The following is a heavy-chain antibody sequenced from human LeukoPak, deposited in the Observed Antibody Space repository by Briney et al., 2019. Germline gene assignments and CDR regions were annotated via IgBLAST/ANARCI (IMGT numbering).Heavy chain of an antibody. Sequence: GGSLRLSCAASGFTFSSYAMSWVRQAPGKGLEWVSAIRGSGGSTYYADSVKGRFTISRDNSKNTLYLQMNSLRAEDTAVYYCAAPDYDILTGYSVDFDYWGQGTLVTVSS. CDR2: IRGSGGST. CDR3: AAPDYDILTGYSVDFDY. J-gene: IGHJ4*02. D-gene: IGHD3-9*01. V-gene: IGHV3-23*01. CDR1: GFTFSSYA.